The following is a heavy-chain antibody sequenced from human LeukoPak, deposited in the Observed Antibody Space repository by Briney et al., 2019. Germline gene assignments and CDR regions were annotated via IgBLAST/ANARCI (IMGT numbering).Heavy chain of an antibody. CDR2: VYTSGST. CDR3: ARGERLGPDF. V-gene: IGHV4-4*07. CDR1: GGAISSFH. Sequence: SETLSLTCTVSGGAISSFHWSWIRQPAGKGLEWIGRVYTSGSTDYNPSLKSRVTMSVDTSKNQFSLKLSSATAADTAVYYCARGERLGPDFWGQGTLVTVSS. D-gene: IGHD1-1*01. J-gene: IGHJ4*02.